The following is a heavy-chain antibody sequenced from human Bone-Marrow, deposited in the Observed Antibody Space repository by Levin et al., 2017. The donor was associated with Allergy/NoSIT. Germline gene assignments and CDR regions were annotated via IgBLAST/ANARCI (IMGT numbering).Heavy chain of an antibody. CDR1: GFTFSSYS. CDR3: ARDSGSFDDRFDC. D-gene: IGHD3-9*01. V-gene: IGHV3-48*02. CDR2: ISVGSSTV. J-gene: IGHJ4*02. Sequence: GGSLRLSCVASGFTFSSYSMNWVRQAPGKGLEWVSYISVGSSTVYYTDSVKGRFTISRDNAKNSLYLQMNSLRDEDTAVYYCARDSGSFDDRFDCWGQGTLVTVSS.